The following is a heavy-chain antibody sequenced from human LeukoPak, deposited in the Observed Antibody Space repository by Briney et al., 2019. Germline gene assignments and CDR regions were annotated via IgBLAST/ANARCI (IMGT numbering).Heavy chain of an antibody. Sequence: PGGSLRLSCAASGFTFSSYAMSWVRQAPGKGLEWVSAISGSGGSTYYADSVKGRFTISRDNSKNTLYLQMNSLRAEDTAVYYCAKDGYSSSYRGAYFDYWGQGALVTVSS. D-gene: IGHD6-13*01. J-gene: IGHJ4*02. CDR3: AKDGYSSSYRGAYFDY. V-gene: IGHV3-23*01. CDR2: ISGSGGST. CDR1: GFTFSSYA.